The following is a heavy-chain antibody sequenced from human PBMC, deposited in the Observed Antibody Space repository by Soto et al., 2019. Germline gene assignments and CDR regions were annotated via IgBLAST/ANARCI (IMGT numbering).Heavy chain of an antibody. Sequence: ASVKVSCKASGYTFTSYAMHWVRQAPGQRLEWMGWINAGNGNTKYAQKFQGRVTITTDESTSTAYMELSSLRSEDTAVYYCARVEGETPAPSPILSGDCWFDPWGQGTLVTVSS. CDR1: GYTFTSYA. D-gene: IGHD1-26*01. J-gene: IGHJ5*02. V-gene: IGHV1-3*01. CDR3: ARVEGETPAPSPILSGDCWFDP. CDR2: INAGNGNT.